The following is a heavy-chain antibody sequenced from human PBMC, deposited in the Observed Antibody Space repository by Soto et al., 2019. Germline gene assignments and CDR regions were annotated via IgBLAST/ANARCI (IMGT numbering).Heavy chain of an antibody. J-gene: IGHJ6*02. CDR3: AKAIGGVDTGNYGMEV. CDR1: GVTFTNYA. D-gene: IGHD5-18*01. Sequence: QVQLVESGGGVVQPGMSLRLSCAASGVTFTNYAMHLVRQAPGKGLEWVADISYHGTEKGYADSVKGRVTISRDNSKNTLYVQMSSLRPEDTAVYYCAKAIGGVDTGNYGMEVWGQGTTVIVSS. V-gene: IGHV3-30*18. CDR2: ISYHGTEK.